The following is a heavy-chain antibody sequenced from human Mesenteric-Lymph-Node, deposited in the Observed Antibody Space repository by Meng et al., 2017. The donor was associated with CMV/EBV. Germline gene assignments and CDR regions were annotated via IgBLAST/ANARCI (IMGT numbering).Heavy chain of an antibody. CDR1: GFIFSSYG. CDR2: IRYDGNKK. CDR3: AKVLVLGNYPYYYGLDV. J-gene: IGHJ6*02. V-gene: IGHV3-30*02. Sequence: GESLKISCAASGFIFSSYGMHWVRQAPGKGLEWVAFIRYDGNKKYYVDSVKGRFTISRDNSKNTLNLQMNSLRAEDTAVYYCAKVLVLGNYPYYYGLDVWGQGTTVTVSS. D-gene: IGHD1-7*01.